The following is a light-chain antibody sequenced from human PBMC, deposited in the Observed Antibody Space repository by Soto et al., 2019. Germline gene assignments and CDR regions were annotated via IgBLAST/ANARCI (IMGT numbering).Light chain of an antibody. J-gene: IGKJ3*01. CDR3: MQALQAPFP. V-gene: IGKV2-28*01. CDR2: AGS. Sequence: EIVMTQSPLSLPVTPGEPASISCKSSQSLLHSNGYNYLDWYLQKPGQSPQLLIYAGSNRASGVPDRFSGSGSVTDFTLKISRVAAEDVAVYYCMQALQAPFPFGPGTKVDIK. CDR1: QSLLHSNGYNY.